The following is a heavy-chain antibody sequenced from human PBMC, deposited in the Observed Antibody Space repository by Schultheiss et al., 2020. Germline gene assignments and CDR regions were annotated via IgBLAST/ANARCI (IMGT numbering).Heavy chain of an antibody. CDR2: INHSGST. Sequence: SETLSLTSTISGGSISSDSNYWVWIRQPPGKGLEWIGEINHSGSTNYNPSLKSRVTISVDTSKNQFSLKLSSVTAADTAVYYCARGGGLWSPVGDYWGQGTLVTVSS. CDR3: ARGGGLWSPVGDY. V-gene: IGHV4-39*07. J-gene: IGHJ4*02. D-gene: IGHD5-18*01. CDR1: GGSISSDSNY.